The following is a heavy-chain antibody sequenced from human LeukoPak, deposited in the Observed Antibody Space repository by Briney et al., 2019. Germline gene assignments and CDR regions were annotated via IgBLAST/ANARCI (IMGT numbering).Heavy chain of an antibody. J-gene: IGHJ5*02. CDR2: IKQDGSEK. Sequence: GGSLRLSCAASGFTFSSYWMSWVRQAPGKGLEWVANIKQDGSEKYYVDSVKGRFTISRDNAKNSLYLQMNSLRAEDTAVYYCVRDKDKWLRFGGLNWFDPWGQGTLVTVSS. CDR3: VRDKDKWLRFGGLNWFDP. V-gene: IGHV3-7*03. CDR1: GFTFSSYW. D-gene: IGHD5-12*01.